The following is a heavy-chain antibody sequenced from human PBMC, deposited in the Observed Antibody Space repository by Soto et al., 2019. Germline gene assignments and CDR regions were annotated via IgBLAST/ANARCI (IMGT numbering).Heavy chain of an antibody. J-gene: IGHJ4*02. Sequence: GGSLRLSCAASGFTFSSYGMHWVRQAPGKGLEWVAVISYDGSNKYYADSVKGRFTISRDNSKNTLYLQMNSLRAEDTAVYYCAKAGSYGSGSYYVEIDYWGQGTLVTVS. CDR2: ISYDGSNK. D-gene: IGHD3-10*01. CDR1: GFTFSSYG. V-gene: IGHV3-30*18. CDR3: AKAGSYGSGSYYVEIDY.